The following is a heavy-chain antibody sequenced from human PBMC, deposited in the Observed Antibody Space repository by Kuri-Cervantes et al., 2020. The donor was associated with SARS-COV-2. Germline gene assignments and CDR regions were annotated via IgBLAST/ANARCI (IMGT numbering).Heavy chain of an antibody. D-gene: IGHD6-19*01. Sequence: SCEGSGYSLTSYWIGWVRQMPGKGLEWMGRIDPSDSYTNYSPSFQGHVTISADKSISTAYLQWSRLKSSDTAMYYCARLISVAGTPAYWGQGTLVTVSS. J-gene: IGHJ4*02. V-gene: IGHV5-10-1*01. CDR1: GYSLTSYW. CDR3: ARLISVAGTPAY. CDR2: IDPSDSYT.